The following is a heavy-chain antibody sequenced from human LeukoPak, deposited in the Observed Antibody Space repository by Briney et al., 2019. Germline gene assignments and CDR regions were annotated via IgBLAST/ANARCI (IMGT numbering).Heavy chain of an antibody. V-gene: IGHV3-48*03. CDR2: ISSSGSTI. J-gene: IGHJ4*02. CDR1: GFTFSSYE. D-gene: IGHD5-12*01. Sequence: GGSLRLSCAASGFTFSSYEMNWVRQAPGKGLEWVSYISSSGSTIYYADSVKGRFTISRDNAKNSLYLQMNSLRAEDTAVYYCARKPGYSGYDYYFDYWGQGTLVTVSS. CDR3: ARKPGYSGYDYYFDY.